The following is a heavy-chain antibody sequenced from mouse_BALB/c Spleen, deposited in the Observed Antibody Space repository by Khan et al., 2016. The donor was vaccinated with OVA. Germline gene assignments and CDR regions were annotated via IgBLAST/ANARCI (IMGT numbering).Heavy chain of an antibody. J-gene: IGHJ1*01. CDR2: MSSGSSTI. D-gene: IGHD2-1*01. CDR1: GFTFSSFG. CDR3: ARAGGNFRWYFDV. Sequence: EVELVESGGGLVQPGGSRKLSCAASGFTFSSFGMHWVRQAPKKGLEWVAYMSSGSSTIYYVDTVKGRFIIPRDNPKNTLLLLITSLRSEDTAMYYCARAGGNFRWYFDVWGAGTSVTVSS. V-gene: IGHV5-17*02.